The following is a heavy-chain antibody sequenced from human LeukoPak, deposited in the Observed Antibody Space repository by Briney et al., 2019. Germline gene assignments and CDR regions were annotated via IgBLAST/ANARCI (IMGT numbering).Heavy chain of an antibody. Sequence: GGSLRLSCACSLWTFSSYAMSWVRQAPGKGLEWVSAISGSGGSTYYADSVKGRFTISRDNSKNTLYLQMNSLRAEDTAVYYCAKAFNYYYYMDVWGKGTTVTVSS. CDR2: ISGSGGST. CDR3: AKAFNYYYYMDV. J-gene: IGHJ6*03. V-gene: IGHV3-23*01. CDR1: LWTFSSYA.